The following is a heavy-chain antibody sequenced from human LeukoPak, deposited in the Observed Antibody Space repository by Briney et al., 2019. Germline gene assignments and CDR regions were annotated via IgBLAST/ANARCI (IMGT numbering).Heavy chain of an antibody. Sequence: PGGSLRLSCAASGFTFSNYWMSWVRQAPGKGLEWVSAISGSGGSTYYADSVKGRFTISRDNSKNTLYLQMNSLRAEDTAVYYCAKDVGYSGYDCSHFDYWGQGTLVTVSS. CDR2: ISGSGGST. J-gene: IGHJ4*02. D-gene: IGHD5-12*01. V-gene: IGHV3-23*01. CDR1: GFTFSNYW. CDR3: AKDVGYSGYDCSHFDY.